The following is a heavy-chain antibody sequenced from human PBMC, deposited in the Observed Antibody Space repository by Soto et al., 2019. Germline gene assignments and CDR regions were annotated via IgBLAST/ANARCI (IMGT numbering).Heavy chain of an antibody. CDR1: DGAISSHY. J-gene: IGHJ6*02. CDR3: TSGGSYSSSDGLHYYGMDV. CDR2: IYYTGCT. Sequence: SETLSLTCTVSDGAISSHYWRWIRQPPGKGLEWIAYIYYTGCTYYNPSSKSPVTISVDTSKNQFTLRLSAVTATDTAVYDCTSGGSYSSSDGLHYYGMDVWGQGTTVTVSS. V-gene: IGHV4-59*11. D-gene: IGHD6-19*01.